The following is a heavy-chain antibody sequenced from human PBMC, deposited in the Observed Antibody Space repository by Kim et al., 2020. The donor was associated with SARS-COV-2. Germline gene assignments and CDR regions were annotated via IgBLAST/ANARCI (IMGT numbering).Heavy chain of an antibody. CDR2: ISHIVST. V-gene: IGHV4-4*02. CDR3: ARVIYGSGSTVRFDP. CDR1: GVSISNIYW. Sequence: SETLSLTCAVSGVSISNIYWWSWVRQPPGKGLEWIGEISHIVSTNYNPSLESRVTISVDKSKNQFSLKLSSVTAADTAVYYCARVIYGSGSTVRFDPWGQGTLVIVSS. D-gene: IGHD3-10*01. J-gene: IGHJ5*02.